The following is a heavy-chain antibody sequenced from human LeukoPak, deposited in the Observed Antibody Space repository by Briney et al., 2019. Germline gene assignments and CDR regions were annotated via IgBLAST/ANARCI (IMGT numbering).Heavy chain of an antibody. D-gene: IGHD1-1*01. CDR1: GFTFSSYW. CDR2: IKQDGSEK. CDR3: ASGTLSY. J-gene: IGHJ4*02. Sequence: GGSLRLSCEASGFTFSSYWMSWVRQAPGKGLEWVANIKQDGSEKYYVDSVKGRFTISRDNAKNSLYLQMNSLRAEDTAVYYCASGTLSYWGQGTLVTVSS. V-gene: IGHV3-7*01.